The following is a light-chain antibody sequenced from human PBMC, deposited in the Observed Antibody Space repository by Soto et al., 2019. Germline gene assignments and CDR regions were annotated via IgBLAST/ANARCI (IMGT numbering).Light chain of an antibody. J-gene: IGLJ2*01. CDR2: DTS. Sequence: QAVVTQEPSLTVSPGGTVTLTCGSSTGPVTSGHYHYWFQQKPGQAPRTLIYDTSNKHSWTPARFSGSLLGGKAALTLSGEQAEDEAEYYCLLSYSGAHVVFGGGTKLTVL. CDR1: TGPVTSGHY. V-gene: IGLV7-46*01. CDR3: LLSYSGAHVV.